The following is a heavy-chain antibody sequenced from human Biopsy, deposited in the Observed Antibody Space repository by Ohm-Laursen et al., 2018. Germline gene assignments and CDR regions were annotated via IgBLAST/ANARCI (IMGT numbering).Heavy chain of an antibody. CDR1: GGSLSSYS. CDR2: IYTSGIT. CDR3: ARDRDRRGWFDP. Sequence: SETLSLTCTVSGGSLSSYSWSWIRQPAGKGLEWIGQIYTSGITNYNPSLKSRVTMSVDTSKNKFSLRLSSVTAADTAVYYCARDRDRRGWFDPWGQGTLVTVSS. V-gene: IGHV4-4*07. D-gene: IGHD1-14*01. J-gene: IGHJ5*02.